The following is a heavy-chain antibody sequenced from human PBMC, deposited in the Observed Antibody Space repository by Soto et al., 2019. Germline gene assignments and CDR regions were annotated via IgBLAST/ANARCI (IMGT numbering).Heavy chain of an antibody. CDR2: IYWDDDK. CDR1: GFSLSTSGVG. Sequence: QITLKESGPTLVKPTQTLTLTCSFSGFSLSTSGVGVGWIRQPPGKALEWLAVIYWDDDKRYSPSLKSRLTITKATSNNQVVLIMTNMDPVDTATYHCAHRRPSAAFDYWGQGTLVTVSS. D-gene: IGHD2-15*01. J-gene: IGHJ4*02. V-gene: IGHV2-5*02. CDR3: AHRRPSAAFDY.